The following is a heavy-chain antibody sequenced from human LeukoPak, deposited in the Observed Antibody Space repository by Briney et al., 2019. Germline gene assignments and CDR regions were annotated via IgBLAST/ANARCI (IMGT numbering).Heavy chain of an antibody. CDR2: MNPNSGNT. D-gene: IGHD3-22*01. Sequence: ASVKVSCKASGYTFTSYDINWVRQATGQGLEWTGWMNPNSGNTGYAQKFQGRVTMTRDTPTSTVYMELSSLRSEDTAVYYCARGLYYNDSSGYGYWGQGTLVTVSS. V-gene: IGHV1-8*01. CDR1: GYTFTSYD. J-gene: IGHJ4*02. CDR3: ARGLYYNDSSGYGY.